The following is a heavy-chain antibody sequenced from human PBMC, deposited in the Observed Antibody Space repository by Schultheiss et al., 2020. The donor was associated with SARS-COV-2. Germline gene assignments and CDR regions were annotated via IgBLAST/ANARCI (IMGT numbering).Heavy chain of an antibody. CDR3: ASQAATHGAFDI. D-gene: IGHD2-15*01. J-gene: IGHJ3*02. CDR1: GGSISSYY. CDR2: IYYSGST. V-gene: IGHV4-59*12. Sequence: SQTLSLTCPVSGGSISSYYWSWIRQPPGKGLEWIGYIYYSGSTYYNPSLKSRVTISVDTSKNKFSLKLSSVTAADTAVYYCASQAATHGAFDIWGQGTMVTVSS.